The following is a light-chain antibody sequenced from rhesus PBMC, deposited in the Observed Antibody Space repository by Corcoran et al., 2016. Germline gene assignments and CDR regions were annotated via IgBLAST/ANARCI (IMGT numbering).Light chain of an antibody. V-gene: IGKV1-69*01. Sequence: DIQMTQSPSSLSASAGDRVTITCRASQDIGNWLAWYQQKPGQAPKLLIHRASNLETGVPSRFTGSGSGTDFSLTIRSRQPEDIATYYCQQHDNPPHTFGGGTKVEIK. CDR1: QDIGNW. J-gene: IGKJ4*01. CDR2: RAS. CDR3: QQHDNPPHT.